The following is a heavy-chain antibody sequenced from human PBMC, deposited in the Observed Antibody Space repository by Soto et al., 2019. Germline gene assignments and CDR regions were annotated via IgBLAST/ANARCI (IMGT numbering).Heavy chain of an antibody. J-gene: IGHJ6*02. Sequence: QMQLVQSGAEVKKPGASVKVSCKASGYTFTGYYIYWVRQAPGEGLEWMAWINPNTGGTNYAQRFQGRVTLTRDTSISTAYMELSGLRSDDTAVYYCARELSLSAYVKWYYGMDVWGQGTTVTVSS. CDR1: GYTFTGYY. CDR2: INPNTGGT. D-gene: IGHD1-26*01. CDR3: ARELSLSAYVKWYYGMDV. V-gene: IGHV1-2*02.